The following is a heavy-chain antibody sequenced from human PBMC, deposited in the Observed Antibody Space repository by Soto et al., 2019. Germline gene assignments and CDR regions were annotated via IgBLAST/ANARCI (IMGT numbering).Heavy chain of an antibody. V-gene: IGHV3-7*01. J-gene: IGHJ6*03. CDR1: GVTLCSYW. CDR3: ARGPWGGNDYYYYYMDV. CDR2: IKQDGSEK. D-gene: IGHD2-15*01. Sequence: PGWSLRLSCAASGVTLCSYWMGGVRKATGKGLEWVANIKQDGSEKYYVDSVKGRFTISRDNAKNSLYLQMNSLRAEDTAVYYCARGPWGGNDYYYYYMDVWGKGTTVTVSS.